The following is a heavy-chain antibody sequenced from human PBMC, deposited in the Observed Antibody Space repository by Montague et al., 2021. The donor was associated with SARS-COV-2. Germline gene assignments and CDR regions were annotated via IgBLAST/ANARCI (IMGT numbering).Heavy chain of an antibody. D-gene: IGHD4-17*01. CDR3: ARLYGSSFDY. V-gene: IGHV4-39*01. J-gene: IGHJ4*02. Sequence: GNKQYNPSLKSRVTISVDTSNDQFSLKMNSVTAADTAVYFCARLYGSSFDYWGQGTLVTGSS. CDR2: GNK.